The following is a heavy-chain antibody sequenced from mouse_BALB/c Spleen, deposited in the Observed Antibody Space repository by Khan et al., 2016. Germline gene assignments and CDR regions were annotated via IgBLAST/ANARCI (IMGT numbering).Heavy chain of an antibody. V-gene: IGHV9-3-1*01. J-gene: IGHJ4*01. CDR1: GYTFTNYG. CDR2: INTYTGET. CDR3: AREGLRRTGYAMDY. Sequence: QIQLVQSGPELKKPGETVKISCKASGYTFTNYGMNWVKQAPGKGLKWMGWINTYTGETTYADDFKGRFAFYLETSASTAYLQINNLKNEDTATFFCAREGLRRTGYAMDYWGQGTSVTVSS.